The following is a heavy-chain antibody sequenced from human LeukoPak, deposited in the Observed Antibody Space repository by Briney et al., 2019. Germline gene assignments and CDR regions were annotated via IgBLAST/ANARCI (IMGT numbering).Heavy chain of an antibody. J-gene: IGHJ4*02. V-gene: IGHV1-2*02. D-gene: IGHD1-1*01. Sequence: ASVKVSCKASGYTFTGYYMHWVRQAPGQGLEWMGWINPNSGGTNYAQKFQGRVTMTRDTSISAAYMELSRLRSDDTAVYYCAREVQLERHFDYWGQGTLVTVSS. CDR1: GYTFTGYY. CDR2: INPNSGGT. CDR3: AREVQLERHFDY.